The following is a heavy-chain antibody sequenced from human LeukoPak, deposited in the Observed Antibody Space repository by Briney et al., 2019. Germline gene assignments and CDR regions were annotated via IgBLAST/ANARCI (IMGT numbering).Heavy chain of an antibody. Sequence: PSETLSLTWTVSGYSISSGYYWGWIRQPPGKGLVWIGSIYHSGSTYYNPSLKSRVTISVDTSKNQFSLKLSSVTAADTAVYYCARGLGVVTNIDYWGQGTLVTVSS. CDR2: IYHSGST. D-gene: IGHD3-3*01. CDR3: ARGLGVVTNIDY. J-gene: IGHJ4*02. CDR1: GYSISSGYY. V-gene: IGHV4-38-2*02.